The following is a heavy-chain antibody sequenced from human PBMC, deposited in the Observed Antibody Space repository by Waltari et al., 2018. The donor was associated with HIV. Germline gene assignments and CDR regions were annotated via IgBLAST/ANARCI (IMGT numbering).Heavy chain of an antibody. Sequence: QVQLQESGPGLEKPSETLSLTCTVSGGSISSYYWSWIRQPPGKGLEWIGYIYYSGSTNNHPSLKSRVTISVDTSKNQFSLKLSSVTAADTAVYYCARCLWFGGEYGMDVWGQGTTVTVSS. J-gene: IGHJ6*02. CDR1: GGSISSYY. V-gene: IGHV4-59*01. CDR3: ARCLWFGGEYGMDV. CDR2: IYYSGST. D-gene: IGHD3-10*01.